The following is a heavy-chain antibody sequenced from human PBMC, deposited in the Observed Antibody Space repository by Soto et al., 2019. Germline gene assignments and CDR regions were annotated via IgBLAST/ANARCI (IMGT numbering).Heavy chain of an antibody. CDR1: GFIFGFYW. D-gene: IGHD2-8*01. J-gene: IGHJ4*02. V-gene: IGHV3-7*03. Sequence: EVHLEESGGDLVQPGGSLRLSCSASGFIFGFYWMTWVRQAPGKGLEWVANIERHGNDKYYVDSVTGRFTISRDNAQNTFFLQMSNLRAEDTTVYFCTRIMAPGYDIDYGGQGPLVTVSS. CDR2: IERHGNDK. CDR3: TRIMAPGYDIDY.